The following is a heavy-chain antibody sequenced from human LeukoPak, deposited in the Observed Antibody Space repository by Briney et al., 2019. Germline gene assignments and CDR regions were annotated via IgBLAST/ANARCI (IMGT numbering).Heavy chain of an antibody. CDR3: ARVRNWGFVYDGFDI. CDR2: INPNSGGT. D-gene: IGHD1-14*01. V-gene: IGHV1-2*02. Sequence: ASVKVSCRASGYTFTGYYMHWVRQAPGQGLEWMGWINPNSGGTNYAQNFQDRVTMTRDTSISIAYMELSRLTSDDTAVYYCARVRNWGFVYDGFDIWGQGPMVTVSS. J-gene: IGHJ3*02. CDR1: GYTFTGYY.